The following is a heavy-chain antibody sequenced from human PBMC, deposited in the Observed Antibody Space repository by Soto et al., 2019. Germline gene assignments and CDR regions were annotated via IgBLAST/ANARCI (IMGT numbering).Heavy chain of an antibody. V-gene: IGHV4-34*01. CDR2: INHSGST. D-gene: IGHD3-3*01. CDR3: AGGYYDFWSGYSKNWFDP. CDR1: GGSFGGYY. J-gene: IGHJ5*02. Sequence: SETLSLTCAVDGGSFGGYYWSWIRQPPGKGLEWIGEINHSGSTNYNPSLKSRVTISVDTSKNQFSLKLSSVTAADTAVYYCAGGYYDFWSGYSKNWFDPWGQGTLVTVSS.